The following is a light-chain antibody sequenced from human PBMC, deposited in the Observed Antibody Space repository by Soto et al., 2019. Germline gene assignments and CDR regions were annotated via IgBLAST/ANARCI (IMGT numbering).Light chain of an antibody. CDR2: AAS. CDR3: LPHNSHPPWT. J-gene: IGKJ1*01. V-gene: IGKV1-17*02. CDR1: QAIRND. Sequence: DIQMTQSPSSLSASVGDRVTITCRASQAIRNDLNWYQQKPGQAPTRLIYAASSLQSGVPSRFNGSRSETEFTLTDSDLQHEDSATYYCLPHNSHPPWTSGHGTTVAIK.